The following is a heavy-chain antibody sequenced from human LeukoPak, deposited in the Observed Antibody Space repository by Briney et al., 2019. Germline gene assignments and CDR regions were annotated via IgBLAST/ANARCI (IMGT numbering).Heavy chain of an antibody. CDR2: INHVGSI. Sequence: PSETLSLTCAVYGGSFSGYYWSCIRQPPGKGLEWIGEINHVGSINYNPSLESRVTISVDTSKSQFSLKLSSVTAADTAVYYCARGLDIAVAGTGYWGQGTLVTVSS. CDR3: ARGLDIAVAGTGY. D-gene: IGHD6-19*01. V-gene: IGHV4-34*01. CDR1: GGSFSGYY. J-gene: IGHJ4*02.